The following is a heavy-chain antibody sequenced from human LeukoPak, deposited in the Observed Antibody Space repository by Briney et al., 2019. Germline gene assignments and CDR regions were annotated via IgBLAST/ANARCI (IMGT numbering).Heavy chain of an antibody. Sequence: ASVKVSCKASGYTFTSYDINWVRQATGQGLEWMGWMNPNSGNTGYAQKFQGRVTMTRNTSISTAYMELSSLRSEDTAVYYCAGGRVVVVVPAAMEGYYYYGMDVWGQGTTVTVSS. D-gene: IGHD2-2*01. J-gene: IGHJ6*02. CDR3: AGGRVVVVVPAAMEGYYYYGMDV. CDR1: GYTFTSYD. CDR2: MNPNSGNT. V-gene: IGHV1-8*01.